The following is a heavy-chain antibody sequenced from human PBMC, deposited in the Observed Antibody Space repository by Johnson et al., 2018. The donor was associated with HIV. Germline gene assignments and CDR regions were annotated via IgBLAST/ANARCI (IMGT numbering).Heavy chain of an antibody. CDR3: AKLRDYYDSSGWPNAFDI. Sequence: QVQLVESGGGVVRPGGSLRLSCATSGFTFDDYGMSWVRQAPGKGLEWVAVISYDGSNKYYADSVKGRFTISRDNSKNTLYLQMNSLRAEDTAVYYCAKLRDYYDSSGWPNAFDIWGQGTLVTVSS. D-gene: IGHD3-22*01. V-gene: IGHV3-30*18. CDR2: ISYDGSNK. J-gene: IGHJ3*02. CDR1: GFTFDDYG.